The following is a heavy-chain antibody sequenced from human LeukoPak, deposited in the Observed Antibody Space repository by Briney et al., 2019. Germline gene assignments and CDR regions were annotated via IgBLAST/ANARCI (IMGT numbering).Heavy chain of an antibody. Sequence: PSQTLSLTCTVSGGSISSGDYYWSWIRQPPGKGLEWVGYIYYSGSTYYNPSLKSRVTISVDTSKNQLSLKLSSVTAADTAVYYCARNIVVVTASYYFDYWGQGTLVTVSS. V-gene: IGHV4-30-4*01. CDR1: GGSISSGDYY. CDR3: ARNIVVVTASYYFDY. D-gene: IGHD2-21*02. J-gene: IGHJ4*02. CDR2: IYYSGST.